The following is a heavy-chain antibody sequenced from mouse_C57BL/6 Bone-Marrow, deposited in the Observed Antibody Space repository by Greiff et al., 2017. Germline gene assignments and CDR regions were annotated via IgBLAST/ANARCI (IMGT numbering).Heavy chain of an antibody. Sequence: QVQLQQPGAELVKPGASVKLSCKASGYTFTSYWMQWVKQRPGQGLEWIGEIDPSDSYTNYNQKFKGKATLTVDTSSSTAYMQLSSLTSEDSAVYYCARGEYYFDYWGQDTTLTVSS. CDR3: ARGEYYFDY. CDR2: IDPSDSYT. V-gene: IGHV1-50*01. CDR1: GYTFTSYW. J-gene: IGHJ2*01.